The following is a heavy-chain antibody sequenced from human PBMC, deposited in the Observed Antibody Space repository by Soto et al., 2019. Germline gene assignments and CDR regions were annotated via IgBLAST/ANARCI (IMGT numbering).Heavy chain of an antibody. Sequence: PSETLSLTCTVSGGSIISAGYYWSWVRQHPGKGLEWMGYIYHSGPTTYNQSLRSRITMSVDTSKYQFSLNLTSVTAADTAVYYCAGGPDRDTRKFDSWGQGILVTVSS. CDR1: GGSIISAGYY. CDR2: IYHSGPT. J-gene: IGHJ4*02. CDR3: AGGPDRDTRKFDS. V-gene: IGHV4-31*03.